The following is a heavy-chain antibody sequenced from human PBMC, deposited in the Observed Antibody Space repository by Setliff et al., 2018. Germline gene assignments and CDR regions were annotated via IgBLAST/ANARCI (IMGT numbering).Heavy chain of an antibody. J-gene: IGHJ4*02. CDR1: GGSISSGNYY. D-gene: IGHD5-12*01. Sequence: SETLSLTCRVSGGSISSGNYYWGLIRQPPGKGLEWVATIYYSGSTCSNPSLKSRLIISVDAPDNQFSVKLSSVTAADTALYYCARHVKVATEYFDCWGQGTLVTVSS. CDR2: IYYSGST. V-gene: IGHV4-39*01. CDR3: ARHVKVATEYFDC.